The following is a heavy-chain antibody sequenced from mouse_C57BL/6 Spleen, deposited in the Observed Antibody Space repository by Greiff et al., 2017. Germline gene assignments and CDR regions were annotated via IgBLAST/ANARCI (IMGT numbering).Heavy chain of an antibody. CDR1: GYSFTGYY. CDR3: ARSGGLRRYYAMDY. J-gene: IGHJ4*01. D-gene: IGHD2-4*01. V-gene: IGHV1-42*01. Sequence: VQLQQSGPELVKPGASVKISCKASGYSFTGYYMNWVKQSPEKSLEWIGEINPSTGGTTYNQKFKAKATLTVDKSSSTAYMQLKSLTSEDSAVYYCARSGGLRRYYAMDYWGQGTSVTVSS. CDR2: INPSTGGT.